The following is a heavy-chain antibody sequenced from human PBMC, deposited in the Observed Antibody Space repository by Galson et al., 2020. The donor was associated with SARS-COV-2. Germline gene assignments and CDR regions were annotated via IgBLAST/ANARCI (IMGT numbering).Heavy chain of an antibody. Sequence: GGSLRLSCAASGFTFSSYGMHWVRQAPGKGLECVAVISYDGSNKYYADSVKGRFTISRDNSKNTLYLQMNSLRAEDTAVYYCAKDSRTVTTVGWFDPWGQGTLVTVSS. D-gene: IGHD4-17*01. CDR1: GFTFSSYG. V-gene: IGHV3-30*18. CDR3: AKDSRTVTTVGWFDP. J-gene: IGHJ5*02. CDR2: ISYDGSNK.